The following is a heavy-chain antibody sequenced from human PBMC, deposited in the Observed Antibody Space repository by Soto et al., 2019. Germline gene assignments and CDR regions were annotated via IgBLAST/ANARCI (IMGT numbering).Heavy chain of an antibody. CDR3: AIDYGGSNYYYYGMDV. Sequence: QVQLVKSGAEVKKPGSSVKVSCKASGGTFSSYGISWVRQAPGQGLEWVGGIIPIFNSEKTAQKFQGRVTITADESTSTAYKELSSLRSEDKAVYYCAIDYGGSNYYYYGMDVWGQGTTVTVSS. J-gene: IGHJ6*02. D-gene: IGHD4-17*01. V-gene: IGHV1-69*01. CDR1: GGTFSSYG. CDR2: IIPIFNSE.